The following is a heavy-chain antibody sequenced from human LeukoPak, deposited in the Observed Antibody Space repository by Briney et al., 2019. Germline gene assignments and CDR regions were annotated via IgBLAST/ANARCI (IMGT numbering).Heavy chain of an antibody. CDR1: GFTFKDYY. CDR2: IYSGGIT. J-gene: IGHJ3*02. CDR3: ARGYFAVGAFDI. Sequence: GGSLRLSCAASGFTFKDYYMSWVRQAPGKGLEWVSIIYSGGITSYADSVKGRFTISRDNSKNTLYLQLNSLRAEDTAVYYCARGYFAVGAFDIWGQGTMVTVSS. D-gene: IGHD3-3*01. V-gene: IGHV3-66*01.